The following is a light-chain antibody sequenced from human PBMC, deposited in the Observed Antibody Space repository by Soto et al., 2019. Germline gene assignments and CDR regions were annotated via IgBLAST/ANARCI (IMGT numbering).Light chain of an antibody. V-gene: IGLV1-51*01. Sequence: QSVLTQPPSVSAAPGQKVTISCSGSNSNIGNNYVSWYQHLPGTAPKLLIYDDNKRPSGIPDRFSGTKSGTSATLGISGLQTGDEADYYCATWDSSLIAVLFGGGTKVTVL. J-gene: IGLJ2*01. CDR3: ATWDSSLIAVL. CDR1: NSNIGNNY. CDR2: DDN.